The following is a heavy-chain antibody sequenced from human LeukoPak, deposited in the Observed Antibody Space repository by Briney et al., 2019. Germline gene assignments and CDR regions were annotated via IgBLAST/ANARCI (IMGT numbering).Heavy chain of an antibody. V-gene: IGHV1-69*06. Sequence: ASVKVSCKASGGTFSSYAISWVRQARGQGLEWMGGIIPIFGTANYAQKFQGRVTITADKSTSTAYMELSSLRSEDTAVYYCARVGDSSGYFYAFDIWGQGTMVTVSS. CDR3: ARVGDSSGYFYAFDI. CDR1: GGTFSSYA. J-gene: IGHJ3*02. D-gene: IGHD3-22*01. CDR2: IIPIFGTA.